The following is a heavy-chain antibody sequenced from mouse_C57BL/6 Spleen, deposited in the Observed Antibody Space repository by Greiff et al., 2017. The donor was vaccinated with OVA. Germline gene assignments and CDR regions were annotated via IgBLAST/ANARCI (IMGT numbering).Heavy chain of an antibody. V-gene: IGHV1-15*01. J-gene: IGHJ3*01. CDR3: TRGPSWFAY. Sequence: VQVVESGAELVRPGASVTLSCKASGYTFTDYEMHWVKQTPVHGLEWIGAIDPETGGTAYNQKFKGKAILTADKSSSTAYMELRSLTSEDSAVYYCTRGPSWFAYWGQGTLVTVSA. CDR1: GYTFTDYE. CDR2: IDPETGGT.